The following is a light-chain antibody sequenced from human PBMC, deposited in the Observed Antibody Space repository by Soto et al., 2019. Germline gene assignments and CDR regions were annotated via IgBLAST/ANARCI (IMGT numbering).Light chain of an antibody. CDR2: GAS. CDR1: QSVSTNY. CDR3: LQYGSTPFT. Sequence: EIVLTQSPGTLSLSPGARATLSCSASQSVSTNYLAWYQQKLGQAPRLLIYGASRRATGIPDRFSGNGSGTDFTLTISRLEPEDFAVYYCLQYGSTPFTFGPGTKVDIK. V-gene: IGKV3-20*01. J-gene: IGKJ3*01.